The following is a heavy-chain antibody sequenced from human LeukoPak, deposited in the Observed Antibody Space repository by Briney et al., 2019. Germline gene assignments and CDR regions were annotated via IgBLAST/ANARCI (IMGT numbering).Heavy chain of an antibody. CDR1: GGSFSGYY. V-gene: IGHV4-34*01. CDR3: ARATGYYNVY. D-gene: IGHD3-9*01. J-gene: IGHJ4*02. Sequence: SETLSLTCAVYGGSFSGYYWSWIRQPPGEGLEWIGEINHSGSTNYNPSLKSRVTISVDTSKNQFSLKLSSVTAADTAVYYCARATGYYNVYWGQGTLVTVSS. CDR2: INHSGST.